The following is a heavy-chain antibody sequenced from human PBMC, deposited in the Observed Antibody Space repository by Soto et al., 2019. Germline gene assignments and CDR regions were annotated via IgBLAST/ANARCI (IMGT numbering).Heavy chain of an antibody. J-gene: IGHJ4*02. CDR1: GGSISSSSYY. D-gene: IGHD6-13*01. CDR3: AEMGALVAAAVDY. CDR2: IYYSGST. Sequence: QLLESGPGLVTPSETLSLTCTVSGGSISSSSYYWGWIRQPPGKGLEWIGSIYYSGSTYYNPSLKSRVTISVDTSKNQFSLKLSSVTAADTAVYYCAEMGALVAAAVDYWGQGTLVTVSS. V-gene: IGHV4-39*01.